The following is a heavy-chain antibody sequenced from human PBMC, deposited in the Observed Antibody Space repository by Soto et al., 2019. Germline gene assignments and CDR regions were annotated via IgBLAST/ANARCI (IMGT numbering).Heavy chain of an antibody. CDR1: GFTLGSHR. CDR3: ATVFDL. V-gene: IGHV3-74*01. J-gene: IGHJ5*02. Sequence: PGGSLRLSCAASGFTLGSHRIHWVRQPPGKGLEWVSRIDTDGGGTSYADSVKGRFTISTDNAKNTVYLQMNGLRAEDTAVYYCATVFDLWGQVTLVTVSS. CDR2: IDTDGGGT.